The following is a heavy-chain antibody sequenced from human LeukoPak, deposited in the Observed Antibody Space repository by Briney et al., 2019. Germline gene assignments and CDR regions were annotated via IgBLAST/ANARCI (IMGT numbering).Heavy chain of an antibody. D-gene: IGHD3-10*01. J-gene: IGHJ5*02. CDR3: ARDFGSGSSGGFDP. CDR2: IYHSGST. V-gene: IGHV4-4*02. CDR1: GGSISSSNW. Sequence: SETLSLTCAVSGGSISSSNWWSWVRPPPGKGLEWIGEIYHSGSTNYNPSLKSRVTISVDKSKNQFSLKLSSVTAADTAVYYCARDFGSGSSGGFDPWGQGTLVTVSS.